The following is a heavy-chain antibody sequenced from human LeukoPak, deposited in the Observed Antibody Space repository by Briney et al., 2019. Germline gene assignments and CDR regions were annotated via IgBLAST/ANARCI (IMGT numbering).Heavy chain of an antibody. CDR1: GFTFSSYW. J-gene: IGHJ4*02. D-gene: IGHD3-10*01. CDR3: ARDTEGLLWFGELFSGFDY. Sequence: PGGSLRLSCAASGFTFSSYWMSWVRQAPGKGLEWVANIKQDGSEKYYVDSVKGRFTISRDNAKNSLYLQMNSLRAEDTAVYYCARDTEGLLWFGELFSGFDYWGRGTLVTVSS. CDR2: IKQDGSEK. V-gene: IGHV3-7*03.